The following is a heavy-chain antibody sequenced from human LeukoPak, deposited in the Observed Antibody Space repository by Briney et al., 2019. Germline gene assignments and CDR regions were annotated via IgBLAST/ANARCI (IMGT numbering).Heavy chain of an antibody. CDR3: ARDSSGDFWSGYYNVAPNWFDP. CDR2: ISGAGGNV. J-gene: IGHJ5*02. D-gene: IGHD3-3*01. CDR1: GFTFRNYG. V-gene: IGHV3-48*01. Sequence: GGSLRLSCAASGFTFRNYGLSWVRQAPGKGLEWVSYISGAGGNVNYADSVKGRFIISRDNGKNSLYLQMNSLRAEDTAVYYCARDSSGDFWSGYYNVAPNWFDPWGQGTLVTVSS.